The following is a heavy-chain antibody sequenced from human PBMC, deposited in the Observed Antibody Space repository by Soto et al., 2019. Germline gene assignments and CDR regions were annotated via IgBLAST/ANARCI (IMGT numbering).Heavy chain of an antibody. D-gene: IGHD1-1*01. J-gene: IGHJ6*02. V-gene: IGHV1-8*01. CDR3: ARERTGTTSMDV. Sequence: QVQLVQSGAEVKKPGASVKVSCKASGYTFTSYDINWVRQATGQGLEWMGWMNPKSGNTGYAQKLQGRATMTRNTSISTAYMELSSLRSEDTAVYYCARERTGTTSMDVWGQGTTVTVSS. CDR2: MNPKSGNT. CDR1: GYTFTSYD.